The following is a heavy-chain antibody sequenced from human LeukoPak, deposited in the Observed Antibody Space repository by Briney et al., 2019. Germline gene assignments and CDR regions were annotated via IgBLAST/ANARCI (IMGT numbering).Heavy chain of an antibody. Sequence: ASVKVSCKASGYTFTNNHIYWMRQAPGQGLECMGWFNPNTGGTNYAQNFQGRITMTRDTSISTAYMELSGLRSDDTAVYYCARELGRNAFDVWGQGTMVTVSS. V-gene: IGHV1-2*02. CDR3: ARELGRNAFDV. J-gene: IGHJ3*01. CDR1: GYTFTNNH. D-gene: IGHD7-27*01. CDR2: FNPNTGGT.